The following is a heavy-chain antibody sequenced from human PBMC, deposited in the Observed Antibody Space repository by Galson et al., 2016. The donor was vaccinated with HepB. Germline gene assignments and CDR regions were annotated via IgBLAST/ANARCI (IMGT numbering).Heavy chain of an antibody. D-gene: IGHD3-16*01. CDR2: IPRSGDAT. V-gene: IGHV3-23*01. CDR3: GKHGGFDY. J-gene: IGHJ4*02. Sequence: MSWVRQAPGRGLEWVSGIPRSGDATHYADFVKGRFTISRDNSKNTPYLYMNNLTAGDTAIYYCGKHGGFDYWGQGTLVTVSS.